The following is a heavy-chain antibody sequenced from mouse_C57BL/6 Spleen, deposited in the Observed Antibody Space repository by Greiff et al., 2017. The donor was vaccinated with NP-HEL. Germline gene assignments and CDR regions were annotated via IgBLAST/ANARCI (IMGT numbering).Heavy chain of an antibody. D-gene: IGHD3-3*01. CDR2: ISGGGGNT. CDR3: ARQGTGYAMDY. Sequence: EVQGVESGGGLVKPGGSLKLSCAASGFTFSSYTMSWVRQTPEKRLEWVATISGGGGNTYYPDSVKGRFTISRDNAKNTLYLQMSSLRSEDTALYYCARQGTGYAMDYWGQGTSVTVSS. CDR1: GFTFSSYT. J-gene: IGHJ4*01. V-gene: IGHV5-9*01.